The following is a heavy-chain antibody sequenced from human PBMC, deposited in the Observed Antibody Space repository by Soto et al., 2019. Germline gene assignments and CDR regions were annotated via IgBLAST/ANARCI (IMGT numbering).Heavy chain of an antibody. J-gene: IGHJ4*02. CDR2: ISSSSNSI. V-gene: IGHV3-48*02. CDR1: GFTFSRYS. CDR3: AKTITGTLDY. Sequence: GGSLRLSCAASGFTFSRYSMNCVRQAPWKGLEWVSYISSSSNSIYYADSVKGRFTISRDNPKNSLYLQMNSLRDEDTAVYYCAKTITGTLDYWGQGTLVTVSS. D-gene: IGHD1-7*01.